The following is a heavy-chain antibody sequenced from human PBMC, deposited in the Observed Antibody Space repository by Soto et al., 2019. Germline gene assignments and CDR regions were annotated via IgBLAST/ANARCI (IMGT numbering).Heavy chain of an antibody. CDR2: ISSSSTYI. V-gene: IGHV3-21*01. J-gene: IGHJ4*02. CDR1: GFTFSSYS. CDR3: ARRSLEYSSSLDY. Sequence: VQLVESGGGLVKPGGSLRLSCAASGFTFSSYSMNWVRQAPGKGLEWVSSISSSSTYIYYADSVKGRFTISRDNAKNSLYLQMNSLRAEDTAVYYCARRSLEYSSSLDYWGQGTLVTVSS. D-gene: IGHD6-6*01.